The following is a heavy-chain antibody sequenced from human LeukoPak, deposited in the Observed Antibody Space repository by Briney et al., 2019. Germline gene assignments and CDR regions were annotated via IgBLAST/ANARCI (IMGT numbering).Heavy chain of an antibody. D-gene: IGHD2-2*01. CDR2: IRSDGSTK. V-gene: IGHV3-30*02. CDR1: GFTFSSHG. Sequence: GGSLRLSCAASGFTFSSHGMHWVRQAPGKGLEWVAFIRSDGSTKYYADSVKGRFAISRDNSKNTLYLQMNSLRPEDTAVYYCAKDLPAAYFDYWGQGTLVTVSS. CDR3: AKDLPAAYFDY. J-gene: IGHJ4*02.